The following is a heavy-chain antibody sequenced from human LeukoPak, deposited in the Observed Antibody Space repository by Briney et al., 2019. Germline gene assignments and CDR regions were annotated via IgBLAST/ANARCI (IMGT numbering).Heavy chain of an antibody. D-gene: IGHD3-22*01. Sequence: ASVKVSCKASGYTFTGYYMHWVRQAPGQGLEWMGWINPNSGGTYYAQTFQGRVTMTRDTSITTAYMELSRLRSDDTAVYYCAKSWNYYDSSGDDALDIWGQGTMVTVSS. V-gene: IGHV1-2*02. CDR1: GYTFTGYY. J-gene: IGHJ3*02. CDR3: AKSWNYYDSSGDDALDI. CDR2: INPNSGGT.